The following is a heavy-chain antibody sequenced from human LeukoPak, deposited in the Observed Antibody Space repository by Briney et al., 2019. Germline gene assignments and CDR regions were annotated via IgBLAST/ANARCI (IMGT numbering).Heavy chain of an antibody. J-gene: IGHJ3*02. CDR2: IYSDGSST. D-gene: IGHD5-24*01. CDR1: GFTFSSYG. CDR3: ARGPEVEMATMYAFDI. V-gene: IGHV3-74*01. Sequence: GGSLRLSCAVSGFTFSSYGMHWVRQAPGQGLVWVSRIYSDGSSTSYADSVKGRFIISRDNAKNTLYLQMNSLRAEDTAVYYCARGPEVEMATMYAFDIWGQGTMVTVSS.